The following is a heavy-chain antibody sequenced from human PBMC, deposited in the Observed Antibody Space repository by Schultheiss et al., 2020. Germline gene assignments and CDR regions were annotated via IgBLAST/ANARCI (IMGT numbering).Heavy chain of an antibody. J-gene: IGHJ6*02. CDR2: IYYSGST. CDR3: ARGFVVVVAAGRGMDV. V-gene: IGHV4-31*03. D-gene: IGHD2-15*01. CDR1: GGSISSGGYY. Sequence: SETLSLTCTVSGGSISSGGYYWSWIRQHPGKGLEWIGYIYYSGSTYYNPSLKSRVTISVDTSKNQFSLKLSSVTAADTAVYYCARGFVVVVAAGRGMDVWGQGTTVTVSS.